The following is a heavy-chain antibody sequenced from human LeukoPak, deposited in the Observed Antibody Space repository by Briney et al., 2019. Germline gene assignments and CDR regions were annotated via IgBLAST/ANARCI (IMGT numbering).Heavy chain of an antibody. J-gene: IGHJ4*02. Sequence: GASVKVSCKVSGYTLTELSMHWVRQAPGKGLEWMGGFDPEDGETIYAQKFQGRVTMTEDTSTDTAYMELSSLRSEDTAVYYCATGVSGSYPRGYYFDYWGQGTLVTVSS. CDR3: ATGVSGSYPRGYYFDY. CDR2: FDPEDGET. D-gene: IGHD1-26*01. V-gene: IGHV1-24*01. CDR1: GYTLTELS.